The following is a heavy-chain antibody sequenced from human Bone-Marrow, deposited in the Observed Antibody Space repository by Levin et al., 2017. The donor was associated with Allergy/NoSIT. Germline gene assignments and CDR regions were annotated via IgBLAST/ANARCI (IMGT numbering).Heavy chain of an antibody. CDR2: VIPIVSIA. V-gene: IGHV1-69*04. J-gene: IGHJ4*02. D-gene: IGHD6-19*01. CDR3: ARLVAHSSGWYGGY. Sequence: PVASVKVSCKASGGTFSSFAVSWVRQAPGQGLEWVGRVIPIVSIAHYARKFQGRVTITADKSTSTAYMELSSLRSEDTAVCYCARLVAHSSGWYGGYWGQGTLVTVSS. CDR1: GGTFSSFA.